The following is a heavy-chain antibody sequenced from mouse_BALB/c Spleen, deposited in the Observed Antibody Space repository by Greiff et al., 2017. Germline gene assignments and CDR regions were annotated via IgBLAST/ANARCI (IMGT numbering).Heavy chain of an antibody. Sequence: EVQGVESGGGLVKPGGSLKLSCAASGFTFSDYYMYWVRQTPEKRLEWVATISDGGSYTYYPDSVKGRFTISRDNAKNNLYLQMSSLKSEDTAMYYCASLYYRYDYFDYWGQGTTLTVSS. CDR1: GFTFSDYY. D-gene: IGHD2-14*01. CDR2: ISDGGSYT. V-gene: IGHV5-4*02. CDR3: ASLYYRYDYFDY. J-gene: IGHJ2*01.